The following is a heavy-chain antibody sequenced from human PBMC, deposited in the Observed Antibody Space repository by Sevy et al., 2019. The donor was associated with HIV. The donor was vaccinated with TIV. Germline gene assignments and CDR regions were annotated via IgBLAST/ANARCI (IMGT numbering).Heavy chain of an antibody. J-gene: IGHJ6*02. CDR1: GFSFSYYG. CDR2: ISHDGINE. D-gene: IGHD1-26*01. V-gene: IGHV3-30*18. CDR3: ANAYSGSYFHSYVYALDV. Sequence: GGSLRLSCIGSGFSFSYYGIHWVRQSPGKGLDWVALISHDGINEYYADSVNGRFTISRDNSKNTVYLEMNSLRNEVTAIYFGANAYSGSYFHSYVYALDVWGQGTTVTVSS.